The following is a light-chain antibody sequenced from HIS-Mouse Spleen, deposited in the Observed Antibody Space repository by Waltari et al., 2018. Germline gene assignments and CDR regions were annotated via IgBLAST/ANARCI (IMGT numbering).Light chain of an antibody. V-gene: IGLV2-14*03. CDR1: RSDVVGYNF. J-gene: IGLJ3*02. CDR2: DVS. Sequence: QSALTQPASVSGSPVHSITISCTGTRSDVVGYNFVSWYQQHPGKAPKLMIYDVSNRPSGVSNRFSGSKSGNTASLTISGLQAEDEADYYCSSYTSSSTWVFGGGTKLTVL. CDR3: SSYTSSSTWV.